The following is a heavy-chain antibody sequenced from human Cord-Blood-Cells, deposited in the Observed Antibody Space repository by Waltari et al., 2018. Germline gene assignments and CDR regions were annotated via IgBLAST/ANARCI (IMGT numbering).Heavy chain of an antibody. CDR1: GYTFTGYY. V-gene: IGHV1-2*02. D-gene: IGHD7-27*01. CDR3: ARDTTGDDIYGPWYFDL. Sequence: QVQLVQSGAEVKKPGASVRVSCKASGYTFTGYYMHWVRQAPGQGLEWMGGNNPKGGCKNDEQKFQGRVTMTRDTSSSTAYMGLSRLRSDDTAVYYCARDTTGDDIYGPWYFDLWGRGTLVTVSS. CDR2: NNPKGGCK. J-gene: IGHJ2*01.